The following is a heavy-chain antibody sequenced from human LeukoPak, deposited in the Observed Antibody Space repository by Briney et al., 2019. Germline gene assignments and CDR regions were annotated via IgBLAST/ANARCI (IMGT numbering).Heavy chain of an antibody. D-gene: IGHD2-21*02. V-gene: IGHV3-7*01. Sequence: PGGSLRLSCAASGITFSSYWMSWVRQAPGKGLEWVANIKQDGSEKYYVDSVKGRFTISRDNAKNPLYLQMNSLRAEDTAVYYCAREQKNSLTTARYYYYYYMDVWGKGTTVTVSS. CDR2: IKQDGSEK. J-gene: IGHJ6*03. CDR1: GITFSSYW. CDR3: AREQKNSLTTARYYYYYYMDV.